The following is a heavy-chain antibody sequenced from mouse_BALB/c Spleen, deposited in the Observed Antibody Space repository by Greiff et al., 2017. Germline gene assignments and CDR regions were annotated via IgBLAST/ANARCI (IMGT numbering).Heavy chain of an antibody. CDR1: GFNIKDYY. D-gene: IGHD2-2*01. CDR3: ARGGIDGYGY. V-gene: IGHV14-1*02. J-gene: IGHJ3*01. CDR2: IDPENGNT. Sequence: VQLQQSGTVLARPGASVKMSCKASGFNIKDYYMHWVKQRPEQGLEWIGWIDPENGNTIYDPKFQGKASITADTSSNTAYLQLISLTSEDTAVYYCARGGIDGYGYWGQGTLVTVSA.